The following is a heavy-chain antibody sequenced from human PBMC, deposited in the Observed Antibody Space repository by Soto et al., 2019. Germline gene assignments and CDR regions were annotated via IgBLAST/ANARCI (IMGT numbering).Heavy chain of an antibody. V-gene: IGHV1-8*01. Sequence: QVQLVQSGAEVKKPGASVKVSCKASGYTFTSYDINWVRQATGQGLEWMVWMNPNSGNTGYEQKFQGRVTMTRNTSLCTAYIELSSLRSEYSAVYYGAGGSGYFDLWGRGTLVTVSS. CDR1: GYTFTSYD. J-gene: IGHJ2*01. CDR3: AGGSGYFDL. CDR2: MNPNSGNT.